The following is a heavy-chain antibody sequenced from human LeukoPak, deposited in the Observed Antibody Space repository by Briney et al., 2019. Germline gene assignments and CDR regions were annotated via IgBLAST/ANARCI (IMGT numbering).Heavy chain of an antibody. J-gene: IGHJ4*02. D-gene: IGHD6-19*01. V-gene: IGHV3-30-3*01. CDR3: ARGPIAVAGIGY. CDR1: GFTFSSYA. Sequence: GGSLRLSCAASGFTFSSYAMHWVRQAPGKGLEWVAVISYDGSNKYYADSVKGRFTISRDNSKNTLYLQMNSLRAEDTAVYYCARGPIAVAGIGYWGQGTLVTVSS. CDR2: ISYDGSNK.